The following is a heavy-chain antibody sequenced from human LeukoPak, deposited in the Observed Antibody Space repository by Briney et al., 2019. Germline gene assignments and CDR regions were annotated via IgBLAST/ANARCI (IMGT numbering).Heavy chain of an antibody. Sequence: SETLSLTCAVYGGSFSGYYWSWIRQPPGKGLEWIGEINHSGSTNYNPSLKSRVTISVDTSKNQFSLKLSSVTAADTAVYYCARGNPGTTVTISYFDYWGQGTLVTVSS. CDR2: INHSGST. J-gene: IGHJ4*02. CDR1: GGSFSGYY. D-gene: IGHD4-17*01. CDR3: ARGNPGTTVTISYFDY. V-gene: IGHV4-34*01.